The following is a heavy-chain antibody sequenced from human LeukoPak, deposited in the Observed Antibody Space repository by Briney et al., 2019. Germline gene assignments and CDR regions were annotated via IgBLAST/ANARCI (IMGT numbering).Heavy chain of an antibody. CDR1: GFTFSSYA. CDR2: ISGSGGST. CDR3: AKNPHYYYDSSGYFDY. J-gene: IGHJ4*02. D-gene: IGHD3-22*01. V-gene: IGHV3-23*01. Sequence: PGGSLRLSCAASGFTFSSYAMSWVRQAPGKGLEWVSAISGSGGSTYYADSVKGRFTISRDNSKNTLYLQMNSLRAEDTAVYYCAKNPHYYYDSSGYFDYWGQGTLATVSS.